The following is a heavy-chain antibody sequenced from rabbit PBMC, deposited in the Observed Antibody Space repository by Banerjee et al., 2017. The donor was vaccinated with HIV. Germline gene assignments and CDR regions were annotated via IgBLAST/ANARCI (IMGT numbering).Heavy chain of an antibody. V-gene: IGHV1S45*01. D-gene: IGHD1-1*01. Sequence: QEQLVESGGGLVQPEGSLTLTCTASGFSFSNKYVMCWVRQAPGKGLEWIACINTSSGNTYYASWAKGRFTISKTSSITVTLQMTSLTAADTATYFCARSYLSSSGEYILDNYHNLWGQGTLVTVS. CDR2: INTSSGNT. CDR1: GFSFSNKYV. CDR3: ARSYLSSSGEYILDNYHNL. J-gene: IGHJ4*01.